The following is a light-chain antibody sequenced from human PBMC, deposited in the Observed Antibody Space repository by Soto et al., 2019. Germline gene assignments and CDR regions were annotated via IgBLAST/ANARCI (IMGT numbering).Light chain of an antibody. CDR1: QGISNY. Sequence: IQIGQSPTSPSASVGDRVTITCRASQGISNYLAWYQQQPGKVPRLLIYAASTLQSGVPSRFSGSGSGTDFTLTISSLQPEDVATYYCQRYNSAPRTFGPGTKVDI. CDR3: QRYNSAPRT. V-gene: IGKV1-27*01. J-gene: IGKJ1*01. CDR2: AAS.